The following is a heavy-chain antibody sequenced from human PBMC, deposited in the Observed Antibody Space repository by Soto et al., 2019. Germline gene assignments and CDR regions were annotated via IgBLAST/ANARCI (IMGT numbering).Heavy chain of an antibody. CDR3: AHRPRSSSWDNWFDP. J-gene: IGHJ5*02. CDR1: GFSLSTSGAG. Sequence: PTLVNPTQTVTLTFTFSGFSLSTSGAGVGWIRPPPGKALEWLALIYWTDDKRYSPSVKSRLTSTKETSKIQVVLTMTTMDPVDTATYYCAHRPRSSSWDNWFDPLGQGTLVTVSS. V-gene: IGHV2-5*01. D-gene: IGHD6-13*01. CDR2: IYWTDDK.